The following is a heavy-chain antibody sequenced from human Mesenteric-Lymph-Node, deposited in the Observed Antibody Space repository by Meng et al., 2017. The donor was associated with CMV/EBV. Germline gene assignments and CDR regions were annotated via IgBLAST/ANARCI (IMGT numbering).Heavy chain of an antibody. J-gene: IGHJ6*02. CDR1: RFTFSSYA. CDR3: ARGRERYCSSTSCYDYYYGMDV. CDR2: ISLDGSNK. V-gene: IGHV3-30*04. D-gene: IGHD2-2*01. Sequence: GESLKISCAASRFTFSSYAMHWVRQAPGKGLEWVAVISLDGSNKHYADSVKGRFTISRDNSKNTVYLQMNSLRSEDTAVYYCARGRERYCSSTSCYDYYYGMDVWGQGTTVTVSS.